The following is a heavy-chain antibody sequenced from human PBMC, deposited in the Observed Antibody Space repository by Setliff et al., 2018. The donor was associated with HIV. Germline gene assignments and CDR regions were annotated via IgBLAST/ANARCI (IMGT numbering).Heavy chain of an antibody. V-gene: IGHV4-38-2*02. D-gene: IGHD2-21*02. Sequence: SETLSLTCTVSGYSISSGYYWGWIRQPPGKGLEWIASIYHSGSTYYNPSLKSRVTISVDTSERQFSLRMTSTTAADTAVYYCARGVPLLPPNFWGQGTLVTVSS. CDR1: GYSISSGYY. CDR2: IYHSGST. CDR3: ARGVPLLPPNF. J-gene: IGHJ4*02.